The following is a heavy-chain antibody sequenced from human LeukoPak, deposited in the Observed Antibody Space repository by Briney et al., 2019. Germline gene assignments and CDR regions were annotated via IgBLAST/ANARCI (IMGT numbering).Heavy chain of an antibody. CDR1: GGSISSSSYY. CDR3: ARSYWDSSNFDY. Sequence: SETLSLTCTVSGGSISSSSYYWGWIRQAPGKGLEWIGSIYYSGSTYYNPSLKSRVTISVDTSKNQFSLKLSSVTAADTAVYYCARSYWDSSNFDYWGQGTLVTVSS. J-gene: IGHJ4*02. D-gene: IGHD6-13*01. CDR2: IYYSGST. V-gene: IGHV4-39*01.